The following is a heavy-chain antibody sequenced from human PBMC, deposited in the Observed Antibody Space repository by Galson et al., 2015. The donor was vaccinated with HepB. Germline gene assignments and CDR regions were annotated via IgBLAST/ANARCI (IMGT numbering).Heavy chain of an antibody. V-gene: IGHV3-33*01. D-gene: IGHD6-13*01. CDR2: IWFDGSNK. CDR3: ARGQQSPNDAFDI. CDR1: DFTFRNYA. Sequence: TLRLSCAASDFTFRNYAMHWVRQAPGKGLEWVAIIWFDGSNKFYADTVKGRFTISRDNSKNTLYLQLNSLRAEDTAVYYCARGQQSPNDAFDIWGPGTLVTVSS. J-gene: IGHJ3*02.